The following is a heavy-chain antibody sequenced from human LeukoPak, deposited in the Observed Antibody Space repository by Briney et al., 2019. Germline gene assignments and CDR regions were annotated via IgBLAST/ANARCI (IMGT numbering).Heavy chain of an antibody. V-gene: IGHV1-18*01. CDR3: SRASGHYYYYYMDV. CDR1: GYTFSSYG. D-gene: IGHD1-26*01. Sequence: ASVKVSCKASGYTFSSYGINWVRQAPGEGLEWMGWISAYNGDTIYAQKFQGRVTMTADTSTNTAYMDLRSLRSDDTAVYYCSRASGHYYYYYMDVWAKGTTVTISS. CDR2: ISAYNGDT. J-gene: IGHJ6*03.